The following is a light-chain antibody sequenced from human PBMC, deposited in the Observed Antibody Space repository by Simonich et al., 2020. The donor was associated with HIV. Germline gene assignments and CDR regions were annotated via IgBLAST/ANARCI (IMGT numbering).Light chain of an antibody. CDR1: QSVSSY. CDR2: DAS. CDR3: QQRSNWPTFT. V-gene: IGKV3-11*01. Sequence: EIVLTQSPATLSLSPGERATLSCRASQSVSSYLAWSQQKPGQAPRLLIYDASTRATGIPARFSGSVSGTDFTLTISSLEPEDFAVYFCQQRSNWPTFTFGPGTKVDIK. J-gene: IGKJ3*01.